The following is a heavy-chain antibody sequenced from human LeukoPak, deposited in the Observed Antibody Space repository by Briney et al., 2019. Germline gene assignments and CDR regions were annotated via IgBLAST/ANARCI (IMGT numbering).Heavy chain of an antibody. CDR2: ISGSAGST. D-gene: IGHD3-9*01. J-gene: IGHJ4*02. V-gene: IGHV3-23*01. Sequence: GGSLRLSCAASGFTFSIYAMSWVRQAPGKGLQWVSAISGSAGSTYYADSVKGRFTISRDNSKNTLYLQMNSLRAEDTAVYYCASYDVLTGYSRHPLKRWGQGTLVTVTS. CDR3: ASYDVLTGYSRHPLKR. CDR1: GFTFSIYA.